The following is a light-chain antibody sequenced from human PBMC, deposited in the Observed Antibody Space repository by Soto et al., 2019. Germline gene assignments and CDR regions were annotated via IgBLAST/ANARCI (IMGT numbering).Light chain of an antibody. J-gene: IGKJ1*01. CDR2: DTS. V-gene: IGKV3-15*01. CDR1: QSVNRQ. Sequence: EIVRTQSSASLCVTPGERVTRAWRAIQSVNRQVLWYQHRPGQAPRLLIYDTSARAAGIPARFSGSGSATEFTLTISSLQSEDFALYYRQHTLKWPPTFGQGTKVDIK. CDR3: QHTLKWPPT.